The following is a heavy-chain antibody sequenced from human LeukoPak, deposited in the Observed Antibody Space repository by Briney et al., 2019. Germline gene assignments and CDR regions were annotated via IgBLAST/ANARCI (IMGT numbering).Heavy chain of an antibody. CDR3: ARGPNKSDGGNSGSAWFDP. J-gene: IGHJ5*02. V-gene: IGHV1-8*01. CDR2: MNPNSGNT. Sequence: GASVKVSCKASGYTFTTYDINWVRQATGQGLEWMGWMNPNSGNTGYAQKFQGRVTVTRNTSISTAYMELSSLRSEDTAVYYCARGPNKSDGGNSGSAWFDPWGQGTLVTVSS. D-gene: IGHD4-23*01. CDR1: GYTFTTYD.